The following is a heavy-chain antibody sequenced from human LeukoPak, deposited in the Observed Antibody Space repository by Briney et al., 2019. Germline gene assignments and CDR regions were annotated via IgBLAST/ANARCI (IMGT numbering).Heavy chain of an antibody. D-gene: IGHD6-19*01. CDR2: INHSGST. CDR1: GGSFSGYH. J-gene: IGHJ4*02. V-gene: IGHV4-34*01. CDR3: ARLMGQWLVPDY. Sequence: SETLSLTCAVYGGSFSGYHWSWIRQPPGKGLEWIGEINHSGSTNYNPSLKSRVTISVDTSKNQFSLKLSSVTAADTAVYYCARLMGQWLVPDYWGQGTLVTVSS.